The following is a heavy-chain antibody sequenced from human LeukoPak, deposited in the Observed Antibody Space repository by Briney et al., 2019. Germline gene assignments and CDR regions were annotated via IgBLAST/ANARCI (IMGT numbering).Heavy chain of an antibody. CDR2: VYSGGTT. D-gene: IGHD5-18*01. CDR3: ARSVDTAMAPGY. CDR1: GFNVSGNY. V-gene: IGHV3-53*01. J-gene: IGHJ4*02. Sequence: GGSLRLSCAASGFNVSGNYMSWVRQAPGKGLEWVSVVYSGGTTFYADSVKGRFTISRDNSKNTLYLQMNSLRAEDTAMYYCARSVDTAMAPGYWGQGTLVTVSS.